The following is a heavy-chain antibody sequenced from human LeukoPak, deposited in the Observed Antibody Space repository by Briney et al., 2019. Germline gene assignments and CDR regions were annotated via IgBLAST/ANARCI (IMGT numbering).Heavy chain of an antibody. CDR2: IYHSGNT. CDR3: AKLGNYDLMIDY. D-gene: IGHD3-3*01. Sequence: SSVTLSLTCTVSGYSISSGYYWGWIRQPPGKGLEWFGNIYHSGNTYYNPSLKSRVTISVDTSKNQFSLKLSSVTAAATAVYYCAKLGNYDLMIDYWGQGTLVTVSS. V-gene: IGHV4-38-2*02. CDR1: GYSISSGYY. J-gene: IGHJ4*02.